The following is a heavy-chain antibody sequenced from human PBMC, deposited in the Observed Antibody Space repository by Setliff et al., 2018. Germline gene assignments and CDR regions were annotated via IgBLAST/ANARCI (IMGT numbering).Heavy chain of an antibody. CDR2: IRYTGSI. D-gene: IGHD6-19*01. CDR3: ARLIAVAGYYFDY. J-gene: IGHJ4*02. Sequence: PSETLSLICTVSGGSMSSDSYFWGWIRQPPGKRLEWIGSIRYTGSIYYNPSLEGRVTISVDTSKNQFSLKLSSVTAADTAVYYCARLIAVAGYYFDYWGQGTLVTVSS. V-gene: IGHV4-39*01. CDR1: GGSMSSDSYF.